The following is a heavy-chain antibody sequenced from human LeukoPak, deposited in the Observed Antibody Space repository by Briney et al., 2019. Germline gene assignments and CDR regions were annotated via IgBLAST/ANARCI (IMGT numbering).Heavy chain of an antibody. CDR1: GFTFSNYG. J-gene: IGHJ3*01. V-gene: IGHV3-53*01. CDR2: LYSGATP. Sequence: QSGGSLRLSCAASGFTFSNYGMHWVRQAPGKGLEWVSVLYSGATPYYADSVKGRFTISRDNSKNTLYLQMNSLRAEDTAMYYCARGYQDAFDLWGQGTMVTVSS. CDR3: ARGYQDAFDL. D-gene: IGHD2-2*01.